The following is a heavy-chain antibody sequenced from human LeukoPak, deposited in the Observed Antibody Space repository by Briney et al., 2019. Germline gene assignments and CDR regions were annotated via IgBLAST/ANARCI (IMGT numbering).Heavy chain of an antibody. D-gene: IGHD2-15*01. CDR3: ARGGMYTGSPLGYCSGGSCSYYFDY. CDR2: INHSGST. V-gene: IGHV4-39*07. J-gene: IGHJ4*02. CDR1: GGSISSSSYY. Sequence: TPSETLSLTCTVSGGSISSSSYYWGWIRQPPGKGLEWIGEINHSGSTNYNPSLKSRVTISVDTSKNQFSLKLSSVTAADTAVYYCARGGMYTGSPLGYCSGGSCSYYFDYWGQGTLVTVSS.